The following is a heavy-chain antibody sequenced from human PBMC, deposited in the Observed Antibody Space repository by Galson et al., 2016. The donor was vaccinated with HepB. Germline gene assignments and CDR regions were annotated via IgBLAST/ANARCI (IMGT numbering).Heavy chain of an antibody. J-gene: IGHJ4*02. CDR2: ISSSSTNI. V-gene: IGHV3-21*01. CDR3: VKEESSGYCRTGDY. Sequence: SLRLSCAASRFTFSSYGMTWVRQAPGKGLEWVSFISSSSTNIYYADSVKGRFTISRDNSKKTLYLQMDSLRVDDTAVYYCVKEESSGYCRTGDYWGQGTLVTVSS. D-gene: IGHD6-19*01. CDR1: RFTFSSYG.